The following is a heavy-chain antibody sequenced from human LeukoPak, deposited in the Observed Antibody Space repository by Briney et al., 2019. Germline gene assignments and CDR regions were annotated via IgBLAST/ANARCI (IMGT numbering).Heavy chain of an antibody. CDR3: ARVAEAAAFDS. CDR1: GFTFSTYS. J-gene: IGHJ4*02. D-gene: IGHD6-13*01. V-gene: IGHV3-21*06. CDR2: ISSNSRYI. Sequence: GGSLRLSCAASGFTFSTYSMNWVRQAPGKWLEWVSSISSNSRYIYNADSMRGRFTISRDNAKNSLYLQMNSLKPEDTAVYYCARVAEAAAFDSWGQGTLVTVSS.